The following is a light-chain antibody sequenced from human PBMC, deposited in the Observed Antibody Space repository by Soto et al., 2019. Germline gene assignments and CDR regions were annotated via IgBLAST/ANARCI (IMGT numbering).Light chain of an antibody. Sequence: QSVLTQPPSLSGAPGQRVTISCTGSGSNIGAPYDVHWYQHLPGTAPKLLIYGSTNRPSGVPGRFSGSKSGTSASLAITGLQAEDEADYYCQSYDSGLSGTWLFGGGTKVTVL. CDR2: GST. V-gene: IGLV1-40*01. CDR3: QSYDSGLSGTWL. J-gene: IGLJ3*02. CDR1: GSNIGAPYD.